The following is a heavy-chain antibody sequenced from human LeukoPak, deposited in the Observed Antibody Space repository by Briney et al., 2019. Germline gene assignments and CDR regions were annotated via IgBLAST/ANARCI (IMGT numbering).Heavy chain of an antibody. CDR2: VSNSGTT. Sequence: SETLSLICTVSNGSISLHFWSWIRQSPGKGLEWFGYVSNSGTTHYNPSLKSRVTISVDTSKSHLSLKLSSVTAADTAVYYCASGISVDPDTFDIWGPGTMVTVSP. CDR3: ASGISVDPDTFDI. CDR1: NGSISLHF. D-gene: IGHD3-3*02. J-gene: IGHJ3*02. V-gene: IGHV4-4*08.